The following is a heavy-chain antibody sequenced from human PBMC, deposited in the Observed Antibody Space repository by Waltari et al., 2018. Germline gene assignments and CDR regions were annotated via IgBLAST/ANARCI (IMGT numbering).Heavy chain of an antibody. D-gene: IGHD6-6*01. CDR1: GFTVSSNY. Sequence: EVQLVESGGGLIQPGGSLRLSCAASGFTVSSNYMSWVRQAPGKGLEWVSVSYGGGSTYYADSVKGRFTISRDNSKNTLYLQMNSLRAEDTAVYYCAREDSRIAARPGAFDIWGQGTMVTVSS. J-gene: IGHJ3*02. CDR2: SYGGGST. CDR3: AREDSRIAARPGAFDI. V-gene: IGHV3-53*01.